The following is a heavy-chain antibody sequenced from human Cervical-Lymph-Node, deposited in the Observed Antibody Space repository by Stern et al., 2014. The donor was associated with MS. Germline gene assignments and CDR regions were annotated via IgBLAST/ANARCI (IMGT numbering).Heavy chain of an antibody. D-gene: IGHD3-9*01. CDR3: ARRLPKTNDWAFNI. Sequence: QLQLQEPGPGLVKPSETLSLICAVSGDSITSTYQWGWFRQPPGKGLDWXAILYYGETSFYNPPLKSRSPTSVDTSKTQFSLKVTSVTAADTAVYYCARRLPKTNDWAFNIWGPGTMVTVSS. V-gene: IGHV4-39*01. CDR1: GDSITSTYQ. CDR2: LYYGETS. J-gene: IGHJ3*02.